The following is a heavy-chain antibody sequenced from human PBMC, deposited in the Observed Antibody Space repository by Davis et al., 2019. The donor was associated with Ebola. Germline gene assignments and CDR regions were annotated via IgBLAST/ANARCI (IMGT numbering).Heavy chain of an antibody. CDR1: GFTFRDYA. CDR3: AKHTMTVVVIDNFDY. Sequence: GESLKISCAASGFTFRDYAMSWVRQAPGKGLEWLSTISGSSDTTHYADSVKGRFTISRDTSKDTVYLQMNSLRAEDTAVYYCAKHTMTVVVIDNFDYWGQGTPVTVSS. CDR2: ISGSSDTT. V-gene: IGHV3-23*01. J-gene: IGHJ4*02. D-gene: IGHD3-22*01.